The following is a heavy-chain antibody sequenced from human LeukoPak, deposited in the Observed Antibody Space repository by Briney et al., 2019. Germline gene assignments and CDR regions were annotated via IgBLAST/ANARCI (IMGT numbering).Heavy chain of an antibody. CDR3: ARAGSCSGGSCYSRWFDP. CDR1: GYTFTSYG. Sequence: ASVKVSCKASGYTFTSYGISWVRQAPGQGLEWMGWISAYNGNTNYAQKLQGRVTMTTDTSTSTAYMDLGSLRSDDTAVYYCARAGSCSGGSCYSRWFDPWGQGTLVTVSS. D-gene: IGHD2-15*01. J-gene: IGHJ5*02. V-gene: IGHV1-18*01. CDR2: ISAYNGNT.